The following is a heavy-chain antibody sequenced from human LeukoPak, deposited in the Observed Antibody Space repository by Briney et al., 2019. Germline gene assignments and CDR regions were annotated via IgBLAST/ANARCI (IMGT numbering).Heavy chain of an antibody. V-gene: IGHV1-18*01. CDR1: GYTFTSYG. Sequence: ASVKVSCKASGYTFTSYGISWVRQAPGQGLEWMGWISAYNGNTNYAQKLQGRVTMTTDTSTSTAYMELRSLRSDDTAVYYCARDQYSSSWYDAPGYFDLWGRGTLVTVSS. D-gene: IGHD6-13*01. CDR2: ISAYNGNT. CDR3: ARDQYSSSWYDAPGYFDL. J-gene: IGHJ2*01.